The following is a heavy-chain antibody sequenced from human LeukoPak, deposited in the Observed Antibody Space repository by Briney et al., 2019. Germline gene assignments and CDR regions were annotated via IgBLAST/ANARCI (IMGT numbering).Heavy chain of an antibody. CDR2: ISYDGSNK. V-gene: IGHV3-30-3*01. CDR3: ARGRYYYDSSGSIRGPPEGP. CDR1: GFTFSSYW. D-gene: IGHD3-22*01. J-gene: IGHJ5*02. Sequence: GGSLRLSCAASGFTFSSYWMSWVRQAPGKGLEWVAVISYDGSNKYYADSVKGRFTISRDNSKNTLYLQMNSLRAEDTAVYYCARGRYYYDSSGSIRGPPEGPWGQGTLVTVSS.